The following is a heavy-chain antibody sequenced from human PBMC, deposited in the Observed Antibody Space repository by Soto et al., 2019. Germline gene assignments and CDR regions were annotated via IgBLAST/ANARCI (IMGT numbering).Heavy chain of an antibody. J-gene: IGHJ4*02. D-gene: IGHD2-15*01. CDR3: ARADCSGGSCYNFDY. V-gene: IGHV4-31*03. Sequence: QVQLQESGPGLVKPSQTLSLTCTVSGGSISSGGYYWSWIRQHPGKGLEWIGYIYYSGSTYYNPSLKSRVTISVDTSKNQFSLKLRSVTAADTAVYYCARADCSGGSCYNFDYWGQGTLVTVSS. CDR2: IYYSGST. CDR1: GGSISSGGYY.